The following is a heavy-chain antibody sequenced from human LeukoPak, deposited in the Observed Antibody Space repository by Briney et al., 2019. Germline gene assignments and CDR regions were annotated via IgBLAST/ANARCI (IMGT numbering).Heavy chain of an antibody. J-gene: IGHJ4*02. Sequence: GGSLRPSCAASGFTFSSYSMNWVRQAPGKGLEWVSSISSSSSYIYYADSVKGRFTISRDNAKNSLYLQMSSLRAEDTAVYYCARDGASITMIVVVISYFDYWGQGTLVTVSS. V-gene: IGHV3-21*01. CDR2: ISSSSSYI. CDR3: ARDGASITMIVVVISYFDY. D-gene: IGHD3-22*01. CDR1: GFTFSSYS.